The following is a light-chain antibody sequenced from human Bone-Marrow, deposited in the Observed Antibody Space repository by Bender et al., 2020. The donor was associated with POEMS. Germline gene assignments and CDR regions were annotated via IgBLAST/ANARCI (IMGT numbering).Light chain of an antibody. Sequence: QSALTQPASVSGSPGQTVALSCTGVSADVADFNVVSWYQHHPGKAPKLLIFEGNRRPSGVSSRFSASLSGTTSSLTISALQAGDEADYYCCSYAGYGTYVFATGTKVTVL. J-gene: IGLJ1*01. CDR3: CSYAGYGTYV. CDR1: SADVADFNV. V-gene: IGLV2-23*01. CDR2: EGN.